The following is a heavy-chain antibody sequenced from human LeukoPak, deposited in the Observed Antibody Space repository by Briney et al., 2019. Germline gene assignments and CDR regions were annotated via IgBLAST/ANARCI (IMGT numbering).Heavy chain of an antibody. D-gene: IGHD2-2*02. CDR1: GFTFSTYS. V-gene: IGHV3-48*04. J-gene: IGHJ6*03. CDR3: AREYCSSASCFTFDYYYYYMDV. CDR2: ISSNSDAI. Sequence: TGGSLRLSCAASGFTFSTYSMNWVRQAPGKGLEWISYISSNSDAIYYADSVKGRFTISRDNAKNSLYLQVTSLRAEDTAVYYCAREYCSSASCFTFDYYYYYMDVWGKGTTVTVSS.